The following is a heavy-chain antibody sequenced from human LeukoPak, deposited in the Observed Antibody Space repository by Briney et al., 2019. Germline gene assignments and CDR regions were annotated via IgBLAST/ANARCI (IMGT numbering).Heavy chain of an antibody. CDR3: ARVGDHYHWYLDV. J-gene: IGHJ2*01. Sequence: GGSLRLSCAASGFTVSTNYMNWVRQAPGRGLEWVSILYSDESAYYADSVKGRFTVSRDSSKNTLFLQMNALRAEDTAVYYCARVGDHYHWYLDVWGRGTLVTVSS. CDR1: GFTVSTNY. D-gene: IGHD3-10*01. CDR2: LYSDESA. V-gene: IGHV3-53*01.